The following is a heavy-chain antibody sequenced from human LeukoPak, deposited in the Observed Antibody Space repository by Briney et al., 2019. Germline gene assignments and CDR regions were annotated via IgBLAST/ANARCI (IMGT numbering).Heavy chain of an antibody. CDR2: ISAYNGNT. D-gene: IGHD3-22*01. CDR1: GYTFTSYG. V-gene: IGHV1-18*01. Sequence: GASVKVSCKASGYTFTSYGISWVRQAPGQGLEWMGWISAYNGNTNYAQKFQGRVTMTRDTSTSTVYMELSSLRSEDTAVYYCARDREYYYDSSGYYIGDYWGQGTLVTVSS. J-gene: IGHJ4*02. CDR3: ARDREYYYDSSGYYIGDY.